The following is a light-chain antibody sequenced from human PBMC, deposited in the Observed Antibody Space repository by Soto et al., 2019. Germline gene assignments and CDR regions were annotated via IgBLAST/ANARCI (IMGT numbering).Light chain of an antibody. CDR2: GAS. V-gene: IGKV3-15*01. Sequence: EIVLTQSPGTLSLSPGERATLSCRASQSVKSSLAWYQQKPGQAPRLLIYGASTRATGIPARFSGSGSGTEFTLTISSLQSEDFAVYYCQQYNNWPRTFGQGTRLET. CDR3: QQYNNWPRT. CDR1: QSVKSS. J-gene: IGKJ5*01.